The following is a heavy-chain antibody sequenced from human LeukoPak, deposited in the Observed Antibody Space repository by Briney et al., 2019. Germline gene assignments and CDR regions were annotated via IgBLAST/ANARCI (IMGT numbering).Heavy chain of an antibody. CDR3: ARGVGSSWYYFDY. CDR1: GGSISSYY. Sequence: SETLSLTCIGSGGSISSYYWSWIRQPPGKGLEWIGYIHYSGITKYNPSLKSRVTISVDMPKNQFSLKLSSVTAADTAVYYCARGVGSSWYYFDYWGQGTLVTVSS. CDR2: IHYSGIT. D-gene: IGHD6-13*01. J-gene: IGHJ4*02. V-gene: IGHV4-59*01.